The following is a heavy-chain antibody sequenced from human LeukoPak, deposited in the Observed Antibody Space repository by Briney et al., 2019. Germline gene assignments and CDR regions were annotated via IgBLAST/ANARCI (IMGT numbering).Heavy chain of an antibody. Sequence: PSETLSLTCTVSGGSISSSNYYWGWIRQPPGKGLEWIGSIYYSGSTYYNPSLKSRVTISVDTSKNQFSLKLSSVTAADTAVYYCAKQQLVRCFDYWGQGTLVTVSS. CDR2: IYYSGST. CDR1: GGSISSSNYY. D-gene: IGHD6-13*01. J-gene: IGHJ4*02. V-gene: IGHV4-39*01. CDR3: AKQQLVRCFDY.